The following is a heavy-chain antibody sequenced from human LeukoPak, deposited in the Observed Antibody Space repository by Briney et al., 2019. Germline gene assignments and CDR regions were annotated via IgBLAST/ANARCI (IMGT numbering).Heavy chain of an antibody. CDR1: GFTFSSYA. V-gene: IGHV3-23*01. J-gene: IGHJ4*02. CDR3: AKDPLNDVVPPVDY. Sequence: GGSLRLSCAASGFTFSSYAMSWVRQAPGKGLEWGSAVTGSTGRTYYAESVKGRFTISRDNSENTLYLQMNSLRAEDTAVSYCAKDPLNDVVPPVDYWGQGTLVTVSS. CDR2: VTGSTGRT. D-gene: IGHD2-21*01.